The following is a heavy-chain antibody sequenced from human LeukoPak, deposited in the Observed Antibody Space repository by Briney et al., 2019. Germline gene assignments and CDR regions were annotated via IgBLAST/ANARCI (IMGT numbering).Heavy chain of an antibody. V-gene: IGHV1-8*01. CDR2: MNPNSGNT. CDR3: ARRFYCTNGVCLYYYYYMDV. J-gene: IGHJ6*03. CDR1: GYTSTSYD. D-gene: IGHD2-8*01. Sequence: ASVKVSCKASGYTSTSYDINWVRQATGQGLEWMGWMNPNSGNTGYAQKFQGRVTMTRNTSISTAYMELSSLRSEDTAVYYCARRFYCTNGVCLYYYYYMDVWGKGTTVTVSS.